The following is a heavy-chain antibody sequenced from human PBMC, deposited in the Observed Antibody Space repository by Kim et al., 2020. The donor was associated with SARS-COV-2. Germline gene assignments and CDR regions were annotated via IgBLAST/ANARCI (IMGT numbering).Heavy chain of an antibody. CDR3: AKSYSGYDIKGLNYWYFDL. J-gene: IGHJ2*01. CDR2: ISWNSGSI. V-gene: IGHV3-9*01. D-gene: IGHD5-12*01. Sequence: GGSLRLSCAASGFTFDDYAMHWVRQAPGKGLEWVSGISWNSGSIGYADSVKGRFTISRDNAKNSLYLQMSSLRAEDTALYYCAKSYSGYDIKGLNYWYFDLWGRGTLVTVSS. CDR1: GFTFDDYA.